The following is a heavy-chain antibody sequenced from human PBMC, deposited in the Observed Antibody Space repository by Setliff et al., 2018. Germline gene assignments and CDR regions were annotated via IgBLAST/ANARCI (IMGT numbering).Heavy chain of an antibody. CDR1: GGSFSGYY. CDR2: INHSGTT. CDR3: ARRETYYNFWSGYYAY. Sequence: KTSETLSLTCVVYGGSFSGYYWSWIRQPPGKGLEWVGEINHSGTTNYNPSLKSRVTISVDTSKNQFSLKLSSVTAADTAVYYCARRETYYNFWSGYYAYWGQGTLVTVSS. J-gene: IGHJ4*02. V-gene: IGHV4-34*01. D-gene: IGHD3-3*01.